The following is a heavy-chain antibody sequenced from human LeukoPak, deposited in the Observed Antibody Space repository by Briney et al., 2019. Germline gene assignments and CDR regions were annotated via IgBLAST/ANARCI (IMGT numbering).Heavy chain of an antibody. CDR3: ARYEEFGRNHHYLDA. D-gene: IGHD1-14*01. V-gene: IGHV4-59*01. J-gene: IGHJ6*03. Sequence: SETLSLTCTVSGGSISSYYWSWIRQPAGKGLEWIGHIYYSGTTYYNPSLKSRVTISIEMSENQFSLNLSSVTAADTAVYYCARYEEFGRNHHYLDAWGKGTTVTVSS. CDR2: IYYSGTT. CDR1: GGSISSYY.